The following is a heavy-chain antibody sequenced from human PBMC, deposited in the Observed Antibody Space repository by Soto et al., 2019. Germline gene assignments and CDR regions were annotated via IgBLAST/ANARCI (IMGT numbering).Heavy chain of an antibody. J-gene: IGHJ4*02. D-gene: IGHD3-9*01. Sequence: EVQLVESGGGLVQPGGSLRLSCAASGFTFSSYSMNWVRQAPGKGLEWVSYISSSSSTIYYADSVKGRFTISRDNAKNSLYLQMNSLRDEDTAVYYCAGGGGNILTGYYKGSFDYWGQGTLVTVSS. CDR2: ISSSSSTI. CDR3: AGGGGNILTGYYKGSFDY. CDR1: GFTFSSYS. V-gene: IGHV3-48*02.